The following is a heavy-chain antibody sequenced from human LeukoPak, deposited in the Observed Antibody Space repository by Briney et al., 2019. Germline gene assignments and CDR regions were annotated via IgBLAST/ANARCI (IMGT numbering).Heavy chain of an antibody. Sequence: SETLSLTCAVYGGSFSGYYWSWIRQPPGKGLEWIGEINHSGSTNYNPSLKSRVTISADTSKNQFSLKLSSVTAADTAVYYCARGYSGSSYNWFDPWGQGTLVTVSS. J-gene: IGHJ5*02. CDR1: GGSFSGYY. V-gene: IGHV4-34*01. CDR2: INHSGST. CDR3: ARGYSGSSYNWFDP. D-gene: IGHD1-26*01.